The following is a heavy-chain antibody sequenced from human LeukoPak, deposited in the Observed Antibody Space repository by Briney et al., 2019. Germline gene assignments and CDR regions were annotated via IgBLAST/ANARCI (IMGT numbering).Heavy chain of an antibody. Sequence: SGGSLRLSCAASGFTFSSYGMHWVRQAPGKGLEWVAVISYDGSNKYYADSVKGRFTISRGNSKNTLYLQKNSLRAEDTAVYYCAKDSSHIAAAGTIDYWGQGTLVTVSS. CDR3: AKDSSHIAAAGTIDY. V-gene: IGHV3-30*18. CDR1: GFTFSSYG. D-gene: IGHD6-13*01. CDR2: ISYDGSNK. J-gene: IGHJ4*02.